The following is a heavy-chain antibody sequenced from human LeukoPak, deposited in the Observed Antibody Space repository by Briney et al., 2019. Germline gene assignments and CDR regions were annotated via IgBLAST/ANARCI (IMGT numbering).Heavy chain of an antibody. D-gene: IGHD5-18*01. J-gene: IGHJ4*02. Sequence: GGSLRLSCSASGFTFSTYATHWVRQAPGKGLEYFSAISSNGRSTYYADSVKGRFTISRDNSKNTLYLQMSSLRGEDTAVYYCVKVMWDTVMAGYFDYWGQGTLVTVSS. CDR3: VKVMWDTVMAGYFDY. V-gene: IGHV3-64D*06. CDR1: GFTFSTYA. CDR2: ISSNGRST.